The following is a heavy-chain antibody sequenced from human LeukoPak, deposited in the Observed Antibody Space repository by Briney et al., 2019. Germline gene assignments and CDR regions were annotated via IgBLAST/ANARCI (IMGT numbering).Heavy chain of an antibody. CDR2: ISSSGSTI. V-gene: IGHV3-11*01. CDR3: ARAPGGPDYYYYMDV. J-gene: IGHJ6*03. Sequence: GGSLRLSCAASGFTFSDYYMSWIRQAPGKGLEWVSYISSSGSTIYYADSVKGRFTISRDNAKNSLYLQMNSPRAEDTAVYYCARAPGGPDYYYYMDVWGKGTTVTVSS. D-gene: IGHD3-10*01. CDR1: GFTFSDYY.